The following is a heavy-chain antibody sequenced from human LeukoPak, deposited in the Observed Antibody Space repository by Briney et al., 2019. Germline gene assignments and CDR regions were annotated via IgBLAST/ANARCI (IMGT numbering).Heavy chain of an antibody. CDR3: ARDQLSGDGGIDV. CDR2: IWYDGSNK. J-gene: IGHJ6*02. V-gene: IGHV3-33*01. CDR1: GFTFSSYG. D-gene: IGHD5-12*01. Sequence: PGRSLRRSCAASGFTFSSYGMHCVRQAPGKGLEWVAVIWYDGSNKYYADSVKGRFTISRDNSKNTLYLQMNSLRAEDTAVYYCARDQLSGDGGIDVSGQGTTVTVSS.